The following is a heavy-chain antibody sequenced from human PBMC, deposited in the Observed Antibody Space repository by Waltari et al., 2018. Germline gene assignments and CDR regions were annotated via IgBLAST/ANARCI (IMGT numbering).Heavy chain of an antibody. CDR1: GSPFRTYD. Sequence: QVQLVQSGAEVKEPGASVKVSCQASGSPFRTYDSNWLRQATGQGLEWMGWRNPNSGNTGYAPKFQGRVTMTRDTSISTAYMELSSLRSDDTAVYYCARGSRLGSGTFFPTATDNWAQGTPVTVSS. J-gene: IGHJ4*02. D-gene: IGHD3-10*01. CDR2: RNPNSGNT. V-gene: IGHV1-8*01. CDR3: ARGSRLGSGTFFPTATDN.